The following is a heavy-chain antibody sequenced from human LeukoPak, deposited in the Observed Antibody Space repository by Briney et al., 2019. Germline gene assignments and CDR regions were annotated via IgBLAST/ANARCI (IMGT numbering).Heavy chain of an antibody. Sequence: ASVKVSCKASGYTFTSFGISWVRQAPGQGLEWMGWISAYNGNTNYAQNLQGRVTMTTDTSTSTAYMELRSLRSDDTAVYYCARARGRTVAGYVDYWGQGTLVTVSS. J-gene: IGHJ4*02. CDR2: ISAYNGNT. D-gene: IGHD6-19*01. CDR1: GYTFTSFG. CDR3: ARARGRTVAGYVDY. V-gene: IGHV1-18*01.